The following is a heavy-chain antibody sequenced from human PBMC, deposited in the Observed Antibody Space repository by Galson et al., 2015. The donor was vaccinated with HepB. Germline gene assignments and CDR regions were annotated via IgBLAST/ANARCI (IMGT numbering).Heavy chain of an antibody. CDR2: IIPILGIA. CDR3: ARAGSAGNFDY. J-gene: IGHJ4*02. V-gene: IGHV1-69*04. CDR1: GGTFSSYA. Sequence: SVKVSCKASGGTFSSYAISWVRQAPGQGLEWMGRIIPILGIANYAQKFQGRVTITADKSTSTAYMELSSLRSEDTAVYYCARAGSAGNFDYWGQGTLVTVSS. D-gene: IGHD3-10*01.